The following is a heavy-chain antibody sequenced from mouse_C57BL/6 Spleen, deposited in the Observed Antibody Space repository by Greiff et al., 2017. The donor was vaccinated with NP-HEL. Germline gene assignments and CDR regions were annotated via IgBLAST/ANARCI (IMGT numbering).Heavy chain of an antibody. CDR1: GFTFSDYG. Sequence: EVQLVESGGGLVKPGGSLRLSCAASGFTFSDYGMHWVRQAPEKGLEWVAYISSGSSTIYYADTVKGRFTISRDNAKNTLFLQMTSLRSEDTAMYYCARFYYYDAMDYWGQGTSVTVSS. CDR2: ISSGSSTI. V-gene: IGHV5-17*01. CDR3: ARFYYYDAMDY. D-gene: IGHD1-1*01. J-gene: IGHJ4*01.